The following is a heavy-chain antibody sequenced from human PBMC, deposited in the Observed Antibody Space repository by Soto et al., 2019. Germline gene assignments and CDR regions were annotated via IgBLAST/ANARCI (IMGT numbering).Heavy chain of an antibody. D-gene: IGHD5-18*01. J-gene: IGHJ4*02. V-gene: IGHV1-69*13. CDR1: GGTFSSYA. CDR3: AREFDVDTAMVGYFDY. CDR2: IIPIFGTA. Sequence: SVKVSCKASGGTFSSYAISWVRQAPGQGLEWMGGIIPIFGTANYAQKFQGRVTITADESTSTAYMELSSLRSEDTAVYYCAREFDVDTAMVGYFDYWGQGTLVTVSS.